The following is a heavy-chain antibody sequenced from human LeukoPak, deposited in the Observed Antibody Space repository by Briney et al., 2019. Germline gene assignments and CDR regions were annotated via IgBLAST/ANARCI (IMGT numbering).Heavy chain of an antibody. CDR3: ARGSVGATYNWFDP. V-gene: IGHV3-20*04. J-gene: IGHJ5*02. Sequence: GGSLRLSCAASEFTFSSYWMSWVRQAPGKGLEWVSGINWNGGSTGYADSVKGRFTISRDNAKNSLYLQMNSLRAEDTALYYCARGSVGATYNWFDPWGQGTLVTVSS. CDR2: INWNGGST. D-gene: IGHD1-26*01. CDR1: EFTFSSYW.